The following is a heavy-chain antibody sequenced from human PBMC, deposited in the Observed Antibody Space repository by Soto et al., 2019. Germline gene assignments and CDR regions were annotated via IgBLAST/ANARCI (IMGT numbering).Heavy chain of an antibody. CDR3: ASGYYYDGSYSPPAFDI. D-gene: IGHD3-22*01. V-gene: IGHV3-21*01. CDR1: GFTFSSYS. Sequence: GGSLRLSCAASGFTFSSYSMNWVRQAPGKGLEWVSSISSSSSYIYYADSVKGRFTISRDNAKNSLYLQMNSLRAEDTAVYYCASGYYYDGSYSPPAFDIWGQGTMVTVSS. J-gene: IGHJ3*02. CDR2: ISSSSSYI.